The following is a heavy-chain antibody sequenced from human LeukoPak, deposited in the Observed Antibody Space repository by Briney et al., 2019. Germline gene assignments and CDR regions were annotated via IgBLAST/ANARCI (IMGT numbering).Heavy chain of an antibody. V-gene: IGHV3-30-3*01. CDR3: ARGFVLGAAKNYFDY. J-gene: IGHJ4*02. Sequence: GGSLRLSCAASGFTLTNYALHWVRQAPGKGLEWVAVISCDGTNKYYADSVKGRFTISRDNSKNTLSLQMNSLRAEDTALYYCARGFVLGAAKNYFDYWGQGALVTVSS. D-gene: IGHD2-21*02. CDR2: ISCDGTNK. CDR1: GFTLTNYA.